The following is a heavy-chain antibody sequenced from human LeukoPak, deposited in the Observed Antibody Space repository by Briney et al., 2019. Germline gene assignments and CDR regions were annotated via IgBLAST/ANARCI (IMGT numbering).Heavy chain of an antibody. V-gene: IGHV4-61*02. CDR3: AKAPPRKQHQYYYYYMDV. CDR1: GGSISSGSYY. CDR2: IYTSGST. J-gene: IGHJ6*03. D-gene: IGHD6-13*01. Sequence: SETLSLACTVSGGSISSGSYYWSWIRQPAGKGLEWIGRIYTSGSTNYNPSLKSRVTISVDTSKNQFSLKLSSVTAADTAVYYCAKAPPRKQHQYYYYYMDVWGKGTTVTVSS.